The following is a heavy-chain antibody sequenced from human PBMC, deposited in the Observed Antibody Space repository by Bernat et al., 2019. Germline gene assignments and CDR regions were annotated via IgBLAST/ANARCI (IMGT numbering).Heavy chain of an antibody. CDR1: GFTFSNYA. D-gene: IGHD3-3*01. Sequence: EVQLLESGGGLVQPGGSLRLSCAASGFTFSNYAMSWVRQAPGKGLEWVATLSGRGASTYNADSVKGRFTISNDNSKNTLYLEMNSLRVEDTAVYYCANPRGDAFWSGSTEIDYWGQGTLVTVSS. V-gene: IGHV3-23*01. CDR3: ANPRGDAFWSGSTEIDY. J-gene: IGHJ4*02. CDR2: LSGRGAST.